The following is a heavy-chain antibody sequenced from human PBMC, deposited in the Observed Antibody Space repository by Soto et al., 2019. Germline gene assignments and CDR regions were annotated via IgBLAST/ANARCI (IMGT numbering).Heavy chain of an antibody. Sequence: SETLSLTCSVSGGSVSDKTYYWSWIRQPPGKRLEWIGYVYYSGTTNYNPSLKSRVTISVDLSKNRFSLRLSSVTTADTALYYCARTTAVPNTPRSRYFFDYWGQGTLVTVSS. CDR2: VYYSGTT. J-gene: IGHJ4*02. V-gene: IGHV4-61*01. CDR3: ARTTAVPNTPRSRYFFDY. D-gene: IGHD4-17*01. CDR1: GGSVSDKTYY.